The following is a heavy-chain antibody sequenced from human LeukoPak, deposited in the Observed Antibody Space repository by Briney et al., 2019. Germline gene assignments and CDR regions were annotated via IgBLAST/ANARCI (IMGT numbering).Heavy chain of an antibody. CDR3: AKTPGSSGWYYFDY. Sequence: PGGSLRLSCAASGFTFSNYEMNWVRQAPGKGLEWVSAASGSGGSTYYADSVKGRFTISRDNSKNTLYLQMNTLRAEDTAIYYCAKTPGSSGWYYFDYWGQGTLVTVSS. J-gene: IGHJ4*02. CDR1: GFTFSNYE. D-gene: IGHD6-19*01. V-gene: IGHV3-23*01. CDR2: ASGSGGST.